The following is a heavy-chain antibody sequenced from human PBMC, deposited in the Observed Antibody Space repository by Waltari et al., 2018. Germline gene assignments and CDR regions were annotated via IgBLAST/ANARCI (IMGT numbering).Heavy chain of an antibody. Sequence: QVQLQESGPGLVKPSETLSLTCTVSGGSISSYSWSWLRQPPGKGLEWIGYIYYSGSTNYNPSLKSRVTISVDTSKNQFSLKLSSVTAADTAVYYCARGEYGSGSRDAFDIWGQGTMVTVSS. CDR1: GGSISSYS. CDR3: ARGEYGSGSRDAFDI. J-gene: IGHJ3*02. CDR2: IYYSGST. D-gene: IGHD3-10*01. V-gene: IGHV4-59*01.